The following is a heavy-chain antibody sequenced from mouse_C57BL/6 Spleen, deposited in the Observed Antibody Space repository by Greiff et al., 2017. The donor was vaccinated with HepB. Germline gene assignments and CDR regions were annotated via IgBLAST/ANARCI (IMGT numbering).Heavy chain of an antibody. D-gene: IGHD1-1*01. V-gene: IGHV1-18*01. J-gene: IGHJ4*01. Sequence: EVQLQQSGPELVKPGASVKIPCKASGYTFTDYNMDWVKQSHGKSLEWIGDINPNNGGTIYNQKFKGKATLTVDKSSSTAYMELRSMTSEDTAVDYCARSDYGSSYDAMDYWGQGTSVTVSS. CDR3: ARSDYGSSYDAMDY. CDR1: GYTFTDYN. CDR2: INPNNGGT.